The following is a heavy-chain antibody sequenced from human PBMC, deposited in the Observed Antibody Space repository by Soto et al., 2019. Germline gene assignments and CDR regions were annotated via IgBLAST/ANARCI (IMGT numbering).Heavy chain of an antibody. CDR2: ISYDGSNK. D-gene: IGHD6-13*01. J-gene: IGHJ6*02. V-gene: IGHV3-30*18. CDR1: GFTFSSYG. Sequence: GGSLRLSCAASGFTFSSYGMHWVRQAPGKGLEWVAVISYDGSNKYYADSVKGRFTISRDNSKNTLYLQMNSLRAEDTAVYYCAKDLTTGYSSSWHYYYGMDVWGQGTTVTVSS. CDR3: AKDLTTGYSSSWHYYYGMDV.